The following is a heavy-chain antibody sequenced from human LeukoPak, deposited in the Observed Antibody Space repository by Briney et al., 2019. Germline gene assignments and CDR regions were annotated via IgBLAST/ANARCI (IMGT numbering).Heavy chain of an antibody. Sequence: PGGSLRLSCAASGFTFSSYAMSWVRQAPGKGLEWVSAISGSGGSTYYADSVKGRFTISRDNSKNTLYLQMNSLRAEDTAVYYCAKHPRGYCSSTSCYTLFDYWGQGTLVTVSS. CDR3: AKHPRGYCSSTSCYTLFDY. CDR2: ISGSGGST. V-gene: IGHV3-23*01. CDR1: GFTFSSYA. J-gene: IGHJ4*02. D-gene: IGHD2-2*02.